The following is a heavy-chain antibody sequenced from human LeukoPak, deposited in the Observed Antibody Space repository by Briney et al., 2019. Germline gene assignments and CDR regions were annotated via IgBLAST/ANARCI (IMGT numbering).Heavy chain of an antibody. CDR3: TTHKTEILGYCSTISCLPFDY. J-gene: IGHJ4*01. CDR1: GFTLSISC. V-gene: IGHV3-15*01. D-gene: IGHD2-2*01. Sequence: GGPLRLPCAASGFTLSISCMIWVRQAPGKGVEWAGRFKSEIYAVTTDYDAPVRGRFTISRDHTKNTLYLQMNSLKTEDTAVYYCTTHKTEILGYCSTISCLPFDYWGPGTPVTVAS. CDR2: FKSEIYAVTT.